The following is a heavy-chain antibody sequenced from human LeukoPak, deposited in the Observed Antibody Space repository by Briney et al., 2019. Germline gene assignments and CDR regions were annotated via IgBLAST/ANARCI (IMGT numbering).Heavy chain of an antibody. CDR1: GGSISSYY. CDR3: ARQVGATPGSRYFDL. CDR2: IYYSGST. Sequence: PSETLSLTCTVSGGSISSYYWSWIRQPPGKGLEWIGYIYYSGSTNYNPSLKSRVTISVDTSKNQFSLKLSSVTAADTAVYYCARQVGATPGSRYFDLWGRGTLVTVSS. J-gene: IGHJ2*01. V-gene: IGHV4-59*08. D-gene: IGHD1-26*01.